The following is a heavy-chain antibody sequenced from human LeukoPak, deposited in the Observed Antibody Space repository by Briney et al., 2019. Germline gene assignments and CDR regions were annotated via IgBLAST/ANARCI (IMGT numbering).Heavy chain of an antibody. J-gene: IGHJ4*02. CDR1: GFTFDDYI. Sequence: GGSLRLSCAASGFTFDDYIMHWVRQAPGKGLEWVSLISWDGGTRYYADSVKGRFTIPRDNSKNSLYLQMNSLRTEDTALYYCAFNSSSALGFDYWGQGTLVTVSS. CDR2: ISWDGGTR. D-gene: IGHD6-6*01. CDR3: AFNSSSALGFDY. V-gene: IGHV3-43*01.